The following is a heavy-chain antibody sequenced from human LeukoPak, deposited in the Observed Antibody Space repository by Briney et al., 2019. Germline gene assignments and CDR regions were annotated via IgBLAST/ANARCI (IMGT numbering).Heavy chain of an antibody. CDR1: GFTFSSYS. V-gene: IGHV3-48*04. CDR2: ISSSSSTI. J-gene: IGHJ4*02. D-gene: IGHD6-25*01. CDR3: ARGGRLESGRRDY. Sequence: GGSLRLSCAASGFTFSSYSMNWVRQAPGKGLEWVPYISSSSSTIYYADSVKGRFTISRDNAKNSLYLQMNSLRAEDTAVYYCARGGRLESGRRDYWGQGTLVTVSS.